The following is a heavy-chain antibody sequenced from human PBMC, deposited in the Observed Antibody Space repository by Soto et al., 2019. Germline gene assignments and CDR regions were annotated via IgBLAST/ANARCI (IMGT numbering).Heavy chain of an antibody. D-gene: IGHD2-2*01. Sequence: SVKVSCKASGYTFTSYYMHWVRQAPGQGLEWMGGIIPIFGTANYAQKFQGRVTITADESTSTAYMELSSLRSEDTAVYYCARWGVVPAANTYYYGMDVWGQGTTVTVSS. J-gene: IGHJ6*02. CDR2: IIPIFGTA. CDR1: GYTFTSYY. CDR3: ARWGVVPAANTYYYGMDV. V-gene: IGHV1-69*13.